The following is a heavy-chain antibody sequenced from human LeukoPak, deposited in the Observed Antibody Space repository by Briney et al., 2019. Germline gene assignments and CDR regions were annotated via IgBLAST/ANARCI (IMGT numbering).Heavy chain of an antibody. J-gene: IGHJ6*03. CDR1: GGSISSGSYY. CDR3: ARDSVYYDFWSGYYGTGYYMDV. V-gene: IGHV4-61*02. D-gene: IGHD3-3*01. Sequence: PSETLSLTCTVSGGSISSGSYYWSWIRQPAGKGLEWIGRIYTSGSTNYNPSLKSRVTISVDTSKNQFSLKLSSVTAADTAVYYCARDSVYYDFWSGYYGTGYYMDVWGKGTTVTISS. CDR2: IYTSGST.